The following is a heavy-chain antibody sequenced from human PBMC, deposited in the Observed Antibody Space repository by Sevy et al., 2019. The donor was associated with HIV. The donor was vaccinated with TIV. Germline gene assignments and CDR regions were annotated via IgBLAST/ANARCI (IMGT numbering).Heavy chain of an antibody. V-gene: IGHV3-7*01. CDR1: RFTFSTYW. D-gene: IGHD2-2*01. Sequence: GGSLRLSCAASRFTFSTYWMSWFRQAPGKGLEWVANINEDGTEKFYVDSVKGRFTMSRDNAKNSLYLQMNSLRAEDAAVYYCARDNATVSRRGLRYYYYGTDVWGQGTTVTVSS. CDR3: ARDNATVSRRGLRYYYYGTDV. J-gene: IGHJ6*02. CDR2: INEDGTEK.